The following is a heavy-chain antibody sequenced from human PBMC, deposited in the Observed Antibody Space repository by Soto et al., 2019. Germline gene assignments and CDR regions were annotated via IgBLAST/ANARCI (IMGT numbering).Heavy chain of an antibody. Sequence: QVQLVQSGAEVKKPGSSVKVSCRASGDTFSSYAVNWVRQAPGRGLEWMGRVIPVLGTTDYAQKFRGRVRRPAATARTTVDRELGSLRSDDTAVYYCARRRYCGYDCYNKHYDGMDVWGQGTTVTVAS. V-gene: IGHV1-69*08. D-gene: IGHD2-21*02. CDR2: VIPVLGTT. J-gene: IGHJ6*02. CDR1: GDTFSSYA. CDR3: ARRRYCGYDCYNKHYDGMDV.